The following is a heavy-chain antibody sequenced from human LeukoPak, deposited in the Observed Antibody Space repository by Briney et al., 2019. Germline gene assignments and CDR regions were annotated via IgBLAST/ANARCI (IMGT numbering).Heavy chain of an antibody. CDR1: GYTFTSYY. CDR2: INPSGGST. V-gene: IGHV1-46*01. Sequence: ASVKVSCKASGYTFTSYYMHWVRQAPGQRLEGMGIINPSGGSTSYAQKFQGRVTMTRDTSTSTVYMELSSLRSEDTAVYFCARPVLSGVYYYYYMDVWGKGTTVSVS. D-gene: IGHD1-26*01. CDR3: ARPVLSGVYYYYYMDV. J-gene: IGHJ6*03.